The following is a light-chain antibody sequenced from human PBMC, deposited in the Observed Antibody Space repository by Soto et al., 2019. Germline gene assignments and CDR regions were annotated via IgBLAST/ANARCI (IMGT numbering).Light chain of an antibody. CDR3: SSFKRSSTYV. CDR1: SSDVGAYNF. V-gene: IGLV2-14*01. J-gene: IGLJ1*01. CDR2: EVN. Sequence: QSVLTQPASVSGSPGQSITISCTGTSSDVGAYNFVPWYQQYPGKAPKVMIYEVNNRPSGVSNRFSGSKSGNTASLTISGLQAEDEADYYCSSFKRSSTYVFGSGTKVTVL.